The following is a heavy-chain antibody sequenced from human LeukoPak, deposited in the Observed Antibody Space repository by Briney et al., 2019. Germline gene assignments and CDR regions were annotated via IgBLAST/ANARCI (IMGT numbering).Heavy chain of an antibody. Sequence: PSETLSLTCTVSGGSISSYYWSWIRQPPGKGLEWIGYIYYSGSTNYNPSLKSRVTISVDMSKNQFSLKLSSVTAADSAVYYCARDSNYYFDYWGQGTLVTVSS. CDR3: ARDSNYYFDY. CDR2: IYYSGST. CDR1: GGSISSYY. V-gene: IGHV4-59*01. J-gene: IGHJ4*02. D-gene: IGHD1-1*01.